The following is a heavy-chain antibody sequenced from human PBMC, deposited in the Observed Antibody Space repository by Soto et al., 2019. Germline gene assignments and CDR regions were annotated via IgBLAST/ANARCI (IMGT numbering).Heavy chain of an antibody. V-gene: IGHV1-69*06. CDR1: GGTFSIYG. CDR3: ARQYVGSFGFEI. D-gene: IGHD2-8*01. J-gene: IGHJ3*02. CDR2: TIPIFGTS. Sequence: SVKVSSKASGGTFSIYGARWARQAPGQGPAWMGGTIPIFGTSNYAQKLQGRVTINADKSTNTAYMELSSLRSADTAAYYCARQYVGSFGFEICCKGT.